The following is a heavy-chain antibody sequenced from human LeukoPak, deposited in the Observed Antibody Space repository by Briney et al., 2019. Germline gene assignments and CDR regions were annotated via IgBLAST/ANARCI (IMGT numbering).Heavy chain of an antibody. Sequence: ASVKVSCKASGYTFTSYGISWVRQAPGQGLEWMGWINPNNDATNYAQKFQGRVTMTSDTSISTAYMDLSRLRSDDTAVYYCAKDVLRGFSYGFFDPWGQGTLVTVSS. CDR1: GYTFTSYG. CDR2: INPNNDAT. J-gene: IGHJ5*02. CDR3: AKDVLRGFSYGFFDP. D-gene: IGHD5-18*01. V-gene: IGHV1-2*02.